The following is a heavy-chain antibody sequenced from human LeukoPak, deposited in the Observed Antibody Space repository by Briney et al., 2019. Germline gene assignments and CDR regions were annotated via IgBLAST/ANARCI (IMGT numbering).Heavy chain of an antibody. J-gene: IGHJ3*02. V-gene: IGHV3-7*01. Sequence: GESLRLSCVASGFTFSMYWMTWFRQAPGKGLEWVANMKQDGSQKNYVDSVKGRFTISRDNAKKSLYLQMNSLRGEDTAVYYCARGGTYDIWGQGTRVTVSS. CDR2: MKQDGSQK. CDR1: GFTFSMYW. CDR3: ARGGTYDI.